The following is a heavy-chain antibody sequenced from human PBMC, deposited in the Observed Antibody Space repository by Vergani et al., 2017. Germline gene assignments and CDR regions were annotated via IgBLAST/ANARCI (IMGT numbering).Heavy chain of an antibody. J-gene: IGHJ6*02. V-gene: IGHV3-30*18. D-gene: IGHD2-21*02. Sequence: QVQLVESGGGVVQPGRSLRLSCAASGFTFSSYGMHWVRQAPGKGLEWVAVISYDGSNKYYADSVKGRFTISRDNSKNTLYLHMNSLRAEDTAVYYCAKDLAYCAGNCDGTYYYYGMDVWGQGTSVTVSS. CDR2: ISYDGSNK. CDR1: GFTFSSYG. CDR3: AKDLAYCAGNCDGTYYYYGMDV.